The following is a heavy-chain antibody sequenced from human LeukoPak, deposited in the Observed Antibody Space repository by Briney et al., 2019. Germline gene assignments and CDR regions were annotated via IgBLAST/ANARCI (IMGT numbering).Heavy chain of an antibody. CDR3: ARGGATYYDFWSDY. V-gene: IGHV4-4*07. CDR2: VYSSGST. D-gene: IGHD3-3*01. Sequence: SETLSLTCTVSGGSIGGYCWSWIRQPAGKGLEWIGRVYSSGSTNYNPSLRSRVTMSVDTSKNQFSLKLRSVTAADTAVYYCARGGATYYDFWSDYWGQGTLVTISS. J-gene: IGHJ4*02. CDR1: GGSIGGYC.